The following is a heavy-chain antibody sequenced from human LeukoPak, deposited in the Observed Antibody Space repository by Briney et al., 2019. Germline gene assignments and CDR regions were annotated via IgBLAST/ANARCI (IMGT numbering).Heavy chain of an antibody. CDR3: ARGNPLISRLGDAFDI. V-gene: IGHV1-8*01. CDR1: GYTFTNYE. Sequence: GASVKVSCKASGYTFTNYEINWVRQTTGQGLEWMGWMNPDSGNTGYAPKFQGRVTMTRNTSISTAYMELSSLRSEDTAVYYCARGNPLISRLGDAFDIWGQGTMVTVSS. D-gene: IGHD2-21*01. J-gene: IGHJ3*02. CDR2: MNPDSGNT.